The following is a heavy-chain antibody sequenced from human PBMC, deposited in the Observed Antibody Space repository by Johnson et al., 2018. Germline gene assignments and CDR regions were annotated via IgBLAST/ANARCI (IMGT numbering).Heavy chain of an antibody. CDR1: GFTFSSYN. CDR3: ARAYDSSGYYLSGVYYNYGMDV. D-gene: IGHD3-22*01. V-gene: IGHV3-21*01. CDR2: ISGSSSSI. Sequence: VQLVESGGGLVKXGGSXRLXCAASGFTFSSYNMNWVRQAPGKGLEWVSSISGSSSSIYYADSLKGRFTISRDNAKNALYLQMNSLRAEDTAVYYCARAYDSSGYYLSGVYYNYGMDVGGQGTTVTVSS. J-gene: IGHJ6*02.